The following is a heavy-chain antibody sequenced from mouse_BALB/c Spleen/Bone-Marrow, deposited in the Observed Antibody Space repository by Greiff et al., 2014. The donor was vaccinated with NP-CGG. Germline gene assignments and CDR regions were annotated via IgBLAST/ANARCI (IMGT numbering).Heavy chain of an antibody. J-gene: IGHJ4*01. V-gene: IGHV14-1*02. D-gene: IGHD4-1*01. CDR3: ARCNWEEYYAMDY. CDR1: CFNIKDYY. Sequence: IKLSCKASCFNIKDYYMHCLKQRPEQGLCLIGLIDPENGNPIYDPKFQGKASITADTSSNTAYLQLSSLTSEDNAVYYCARCNWEEYYAMDYGGQGTSVTVSS. CDR2: IDPENGNP.